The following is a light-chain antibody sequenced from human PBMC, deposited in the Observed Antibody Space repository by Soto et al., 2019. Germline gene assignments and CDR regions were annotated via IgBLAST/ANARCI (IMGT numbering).Light chain of an antibody. CDR3: QQYTSLLT. CDR1: QSISTW. Sequence: DIQMTQSPSTLSASVGDRVTITCRASQSISTWLAWYQQKPGKAPKLLIYKASSLESGVPSRFSGSGSGTEFTLTISSLQPDDFATYYCQQYTSLLTFGGGTKVEIK. CDR2: KAS. V-gene: IGKV1-5*03. J-gene: IGKJ4*01.